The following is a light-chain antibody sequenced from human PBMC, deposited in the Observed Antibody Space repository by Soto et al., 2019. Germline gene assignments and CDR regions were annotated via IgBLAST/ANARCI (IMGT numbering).Light chain of an antibody. J-gene: IGKJ5*01. CDR3: LPESYWLFT. Sequence: DVVMTQSPLSLPVTLGQPASISCRSNPSLLHSDGITYFSWFQQRPGRSPRRLIDTVANRDSGVTARVGGSGSGTDFELKISVLEAEAVGLYYGLPESYWLFTFGQGTRLEI. CDR1: PSLLHSDGITY. CDR2: TVA. V-gene: IGKV2-30*02.